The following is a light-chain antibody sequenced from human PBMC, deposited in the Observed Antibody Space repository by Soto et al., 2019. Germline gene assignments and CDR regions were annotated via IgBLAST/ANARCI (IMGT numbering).Light chain of an antibody. J-gene: IGKJ3*01. CDR2: GAS. V-gene: IGKV3-20*01. CDR1: QSVSSSY. CDR3: QQYGASPFT. Sequence: EIVLTLSPGTLSLSPGERATLSCRASQSVSSSYLAWYQQKPGQAPRLLIYGASSRATGIPDRFSGSGSGTDFTLTISRLEPEDFAVYYCQQYGASPFTFGPGTKVDIK.